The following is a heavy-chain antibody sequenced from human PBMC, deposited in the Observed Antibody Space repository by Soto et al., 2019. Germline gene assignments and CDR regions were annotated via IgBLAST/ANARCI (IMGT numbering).Heavy chain of an antibody. D-gene: IGHD6-19*01. CDR3: ARVFYSVAGTGGLDY. J-gene: IGHJ4*02. Sequence: EVQLVESGGGLVQPGGSLSLSCAASGFTFSSYSMNWVRQAPGTGLEWVSYISSSSSTIYYADSVKGRFTISRDNAKNSLYLQMNSLRDEDTAVYYCARVFYSVAGTGGLDYWGQGTLVTVSS. V-gene: IGHV3-48*02. CDR2: ISSSSSTI. CDR1: GFTFSSYS.